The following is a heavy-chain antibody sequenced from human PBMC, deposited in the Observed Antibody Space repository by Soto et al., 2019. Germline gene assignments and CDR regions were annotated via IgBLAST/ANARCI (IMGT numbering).Heavy chain of an antibody. CDR1: GYAFAGYW. J-gene: IGHJ5*02. D-gene: IGHD4-4*01. CDR2: IYCGDSQT. Sequence: PXESLKISCKGSGYAFAGYWIGWVRQMPGIGLEWMGIIYCGDSQTKYNPSFQDQVIMSVDKSIHTAYLQWTSLKASDTAIYYCVRVNSPSLPPWFDPWGQGTQVTVSS. CDR3: VRVNSPSLPPWFDP. V-gene: IGHV5-51*01.